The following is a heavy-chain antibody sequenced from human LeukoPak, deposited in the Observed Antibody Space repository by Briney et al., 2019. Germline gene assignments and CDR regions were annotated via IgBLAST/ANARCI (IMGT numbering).Heavy chain of an antibody. CDR3: ARDSKPPWYYYDSSGYYQYFDY. CDR2: INPNSGGT. Sequence: ASVKVSCKASGYTFTGYYMHWVRQAPGQGPEWMGWINPNSGGTNYAQKFQGRVTMTRDTSISTAYMELSRLRSDDTAVYYCARDSKPPWYYYDSSGYYQYFDYWGQGTLVTVSS. CDR1: GYTFTGYY. D-gene: IGHD3-22*01. V-gene: IGHV1-2*02. J-gene: IGHJ4*02.